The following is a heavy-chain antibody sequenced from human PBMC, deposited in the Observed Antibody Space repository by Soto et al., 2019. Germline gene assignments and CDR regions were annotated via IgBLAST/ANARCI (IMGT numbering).Heavy chain of an antibody. CDR3: ARDPLGELFYYYGMDV. CDR1: GFTFSSYA. J-gene: IGHJ6*02. Sequence: GGSLRLSCAASGFTFSSYAMHWVRQAPGKGLEWVAVISYDGSNKYYADSVKGRFTISRDNSKNTLYLQMNSLRAEDTAVYYCARDPLGELFYYYGMDVWGQGTTVTVSS. V-gene: IGHV3-30-3*01. CDR2: ISYDGSNK. D-gene: IGHD3-10*01.